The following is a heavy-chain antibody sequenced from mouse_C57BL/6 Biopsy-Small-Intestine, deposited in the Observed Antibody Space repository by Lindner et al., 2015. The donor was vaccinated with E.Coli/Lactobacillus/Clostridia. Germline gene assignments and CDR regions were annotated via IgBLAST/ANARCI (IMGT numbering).Heavy chain of an antibody. CDR3: ARGLTGEV. D-gene: IGHD4-1*01. V-gene: IGHV1-81*01. J-gene: IGHJ4*01. CDR1: GGTFRHYA. Sequence: SVKVSCKTSGGTFRHYAISWVRQAPGQGLEWMEGSSHFGTTNYAQRFQGRLTITADESTATVYMDLSSLTSEDTAVYFCARGLTGEVWGQGTLVTVSS. CDR2: SSHFGTT.